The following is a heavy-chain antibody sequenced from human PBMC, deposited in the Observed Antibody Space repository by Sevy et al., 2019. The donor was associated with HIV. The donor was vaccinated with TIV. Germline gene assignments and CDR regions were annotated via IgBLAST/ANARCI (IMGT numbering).Heavy chain of an antibody. CDR2: IYSGGSQ. V-gene: IGHV3-66*02. J-gene: IGHJ4*02. Sequence: GGSLRLSGAASGFTVSSNYMSWVRQAPGKWLEWVSVIYSGGSQYYADSVKGRFTISRDNSKNTLYLQMNSLRAEDTAVYYCARDVYGSGSYYNRIPNFDYWGQGTLVTVSS. CDR1: GFTVSSNY. D-gene: IGHD3-10*01. CDR3: ARDVYGSGSYYNRIPNFDY.